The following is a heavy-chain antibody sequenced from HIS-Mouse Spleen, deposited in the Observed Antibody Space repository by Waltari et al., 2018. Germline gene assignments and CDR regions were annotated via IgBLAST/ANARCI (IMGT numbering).Heavy chain of an antibody. J-gene: IGHJ3*02. Sequence: QVQLQQWGAGLLKPSETLSLTCAVYGGSFSGYYWSWIRQPPGKGLEWIGEINHSGSTTSNPSRKSRVTVSVETSKNQFSLKLSSVTAADTAVYYCVRGRAARDAFDIWGQGTMVTVSS. D-gene: IGHD6-6*01. CDR1: GGSFSGYY. V-gene: IGHV4-34*01. CDR2: INHSGST. CDR3: VRGRAARDAFDI.